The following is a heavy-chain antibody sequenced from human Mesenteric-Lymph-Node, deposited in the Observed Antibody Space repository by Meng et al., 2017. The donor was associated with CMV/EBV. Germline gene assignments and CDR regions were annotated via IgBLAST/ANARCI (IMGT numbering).Heavy chain of an antibody. D-gene: IGHD2-2*01. V-gene: IGHV3-20*04. J-gene: IGHJ6*02. CDR1: GFTFDDYG. Sequence: GESLKISCVTSGFTFDDYGMSWVRQAPGKGLEWVSGINWNGETTDYADSVKGRFTISRDNAKNSLHLQMNSLRVGDTAVYYCAREGAHQGYCNSASCPSYGMDVWGQGTTVTVSS. CDR3: AREGAHQGYCNSASCPSYGMDV. CDR2: INWNGETT.